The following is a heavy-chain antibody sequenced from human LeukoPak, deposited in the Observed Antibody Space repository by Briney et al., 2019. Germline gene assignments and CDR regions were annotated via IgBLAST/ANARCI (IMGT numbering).Heavy chain of an antibody. CDR3: ARYDSSGYYSLDY. CDR2: IKKDGSEK. CDR1: GFTFNKYW. Sequence: GGSLRLSCAASGFTFNKYWMSWVRQAPGKGLEWVANIKKDGSEKYYVDSVKGRFIISRDNAKNSLYLQMYSLRAEDTAVYYCARYDSSGYYSLDYWGQGTLVTVSS. J-gene: IGHJ4*02. V-gene: IGHV3-7*01. D-gene: IGHD3-22*01.